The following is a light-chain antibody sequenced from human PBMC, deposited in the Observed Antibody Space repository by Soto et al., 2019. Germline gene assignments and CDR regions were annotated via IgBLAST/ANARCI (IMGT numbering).Light chain of an antibody. J-gene: IGKJ4*01. CDR3: QQYKSYSPLT. Sequence: DIQMTQSPSTLSASVGDRVTITCRAGPSVNKWLAWFQQKPGKLPKLLIFDPSTLQPGVPSRFGGGGSGTEFTLTISGLQHDDYANHDCQQYKSYSPLTFGGGTKVDI. V-gene: IGKV1-5*01. CDR1: PSVNKW. CDR2: DPS.